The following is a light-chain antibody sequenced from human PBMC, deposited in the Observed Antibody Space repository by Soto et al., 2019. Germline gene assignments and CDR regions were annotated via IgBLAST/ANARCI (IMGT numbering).Light chain of an antibody. V-gene: IGKV3-20*01. CDR2: GAS. Sequence: EIVLTQSPGTLSLSPGERATLSCRASQSVSSRYLAWYQQRPGQAPRLLIYGASSRATGIPDRFSGSGSGXXXXXTIISLVPEXFAVYYXXQXXXSXPTFGXGTX. CDR3: XQXXXSXPT. CDR1: QSVSSRY. J-gene: IGKJ1*01.